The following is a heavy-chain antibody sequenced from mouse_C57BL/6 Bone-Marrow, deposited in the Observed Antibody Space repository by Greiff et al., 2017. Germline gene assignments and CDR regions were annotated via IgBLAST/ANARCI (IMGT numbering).Heavy chain of an antibody. D-gene: IGHD1-1*01. CDR3: ASITTPEENAMDY. J-gene: IGHJ4*01. CDR1: GFSLTSYA. V-gene: IGHV2-9-1*01. CDR2: IWTGGGT. Sequence: QVQLQQSGPGLVAPSQSLSITCTVSGFSLTSYAISWVRQPPGTGLEWLGVIWTGGGTNYNSALKSRLSISKDNSKSQVFLKMNSLQTDDTARYXCASITTPEENAMDYWGQGTSVTVSS.